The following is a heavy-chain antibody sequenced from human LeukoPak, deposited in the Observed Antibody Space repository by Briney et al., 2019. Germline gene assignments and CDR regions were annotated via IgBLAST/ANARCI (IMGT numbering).Heavy chain of an antibody. CDR2: IIGSGSST. D-gene: IGHD3-10*01. CDR3: AKDQVVRVNQYYYYYMDV. J-gene: IGHJ6*03. CDR1: GLTFSSYW. V-gene: IGHV3-23*01. Sequence: GGSLRLSCAASGLTFSSYWMSWVRQAPGKGLQWVSVIIGSGSSTYYADSVKGRFTISRDNARNTLYLQMNSLRAEDTAVYYCAKDQVVRVNQYYYYYMDVWGKGTTVTVSS.